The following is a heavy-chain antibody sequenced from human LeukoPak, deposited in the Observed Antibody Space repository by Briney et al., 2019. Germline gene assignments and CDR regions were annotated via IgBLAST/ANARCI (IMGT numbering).Heavy chain of an antibody. Sequence: PGGSLRLSCAASGFTFSSYGMHWVRQAPGKGLEWVAVISYDESNKYYADSVKGRSTISRDNSKNTLYLQMNSLRAEDTAVYYCAREGSVVYWGQGTLVTVSS. J-gene: IGHJ4*02. V-gene: IGHV3-30*19. D-gene: IGHD3-10*01. CDR3: AREGSVVY. CDR1: GFTFSSYG. CDR2: ISYDESNK.